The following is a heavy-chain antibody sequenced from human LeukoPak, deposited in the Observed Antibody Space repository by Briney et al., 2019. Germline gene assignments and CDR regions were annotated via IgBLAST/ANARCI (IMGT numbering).Heavy chain of an antibody. CDR2: ISYDGSNK. V-gene: IGHV3-30*18. CDR3: AKDQTPLWFGELYTLDY. D-gene: IGHD3-10*01. CDR1: GFTFSSYG. Sequence: GGSLRLSCAASGFTFSSYGMHWVRQAPGKGLEWVAVISYDGSNKYYADSVKGRFTIPRDNSKNTLYLQMNSLRAEDTAVYYCAKDQTPLWFGELYTLDYWGQGTLVTVSS. J-gene: IGHJ4*02.